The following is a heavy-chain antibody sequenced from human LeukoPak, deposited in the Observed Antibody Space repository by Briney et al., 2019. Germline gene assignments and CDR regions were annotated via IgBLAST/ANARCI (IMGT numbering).Heavy chain of an antibody. V-gene: IGHV3-53*01. Sequence: GGSLRLSCAASGFTVSSNYMSWVRQAPGKGLEWVSVIYSGGSTYYADSVKGRFTISRDNSKNTLYLQMNSLRAEDTAVYYCARRRYNWNAIDYWGQGTLVTVSS. J-gene: IGHJ4*02. CDR2: IYSGGST. D-gene: IGHD1-20*01. CDR3: ARRRYNWNAIDY. CDR1: GFTVSSNY.